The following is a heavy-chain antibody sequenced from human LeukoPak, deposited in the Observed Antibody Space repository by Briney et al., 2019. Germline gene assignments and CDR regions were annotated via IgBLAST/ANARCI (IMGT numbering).Heavy chain of an antibody. V-gene: IGHV4-34*01. Sequence: SETLSLTCAVYGGSFSGYYWSWIRQPPGKGLEWIGEINHSGSTNYNPSLKSRVTISVDTSKNQFSLKLSSVAAADTAVYYCARRYYYEIDIWGQGTMVTVSS. J-gene: IGHJ3*02. CDR2: INHSGST. CDR3: ARRYYYEIDI. D-gene: IGHD3-22*01. CDR1: GGSFSGYY.